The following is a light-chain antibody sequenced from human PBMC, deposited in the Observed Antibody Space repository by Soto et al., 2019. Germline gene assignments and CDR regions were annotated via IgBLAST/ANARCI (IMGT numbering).Light chain of an antibody. V-gene: IGLV2-14*03. CDR2: DVS. CDR1: SSDVGGYNY. CDR3: SSYTRSRTRV. J-gene: IGLJ1*01. Sequence: QSVLTQPASVSGSPGQSITISCTGTSSDVGGYNYVSWYQHHPGKAPKLLIYDVSNGPSGVSNRFFGSKSGNTASLTISGLQPEDEADYYCSSYTRSRTRVFGTGTKVTVL.